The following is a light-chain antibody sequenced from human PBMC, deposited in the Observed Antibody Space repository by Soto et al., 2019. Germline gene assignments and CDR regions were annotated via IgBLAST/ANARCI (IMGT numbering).Light chain of an antibody. CDR3: QQYDNLPLT. CDR1: QDIKNY. CDR2: DAS. J-gene: IGKJ4*01. Sequence: DSQMTQSPSTLSASVGDRVTITCQASQDIKNYLNWYQQKSGKAPKLLIYDASDLETGVPSRFSGSGSGTDFTFTITSLQPEDIATYYCQQYDNLPLTFGGGTKVDIK. V-gene: IGKV1-33*01.